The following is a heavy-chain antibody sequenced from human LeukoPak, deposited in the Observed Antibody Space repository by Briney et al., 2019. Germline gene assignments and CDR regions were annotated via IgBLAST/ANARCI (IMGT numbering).Heavy chain of an antibody. CDR3: AREIRWSEAVFGFGELLGPLGY. Sequence: PGGSLRLSCAASGFTFSSYAMSWVRQAPGKGLEWVSAISGSGGSTYYADSVKGRFTISRDNSKNTLFLQMNSLRAEDSAVYYCAREIRWSEAVFGFGELLGPLGYWGQGTLVTVSS. CDR1: GFTFSSYA. V-gene: IGHV3-23*01. J-gene: IGHJ4*02. CDR2: ISGSGGST. D-gene: IGHD3-10*01.